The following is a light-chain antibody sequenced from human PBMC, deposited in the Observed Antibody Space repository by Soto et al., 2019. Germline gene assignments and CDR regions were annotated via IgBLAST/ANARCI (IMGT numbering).Light chain of an antibody. CDR1: QSVSSSD. CDR3: QQYGSSRT. Sequence: EIVLTQSPGTLSLSLGETATLSCRTSQSVSSSDLAWYQQKPGQAPRLLIYAASTRATGIPDRFSGSGSGIDFTLTISRLEPEDFAVYYCQQYGSSRTFGQGTKVEI. J-gene: IGKJ1*01. V-gene: IGKV3-20*01. CDR2: AAS.